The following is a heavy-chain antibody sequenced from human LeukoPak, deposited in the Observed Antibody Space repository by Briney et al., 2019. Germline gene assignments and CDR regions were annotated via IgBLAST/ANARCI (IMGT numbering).Heavy chain of an antibody. V-gene: IGHV3-23*01. Sequence: GGSLRLSCAASGFNFADHAMRWVRQAPGKGLEWVSAISGISGSTTIYADSVKGRFAVTRDNSRNTLFLQMNSLRAEDTAVYHCAKGGGSRDFDHWGQGTLVTVSS. CDR2: ISGISGSTT. J-gene: IGHJ4*02. CDR1: GFNFADHA. D-gene: IGHD4-23*01. CDR3: AKGGGSRDFDH.